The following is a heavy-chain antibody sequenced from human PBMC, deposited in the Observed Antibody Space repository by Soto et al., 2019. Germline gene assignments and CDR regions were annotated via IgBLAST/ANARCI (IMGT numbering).Heavy chain of an antibody. Sequence: ASVKVSCKASGYTLTSYGISWVRQAPGQGLEWMGWISAYNGNTNYAQKLQGRVTMTTDTSTSTAYMELRSLRSDDTAVYYCARAASYDLSYYYMDVWGKGTTVTVSS. J-gene: IGHJ6*03. CDR3: ARAASYDLSYYYMDV. D-gene: IGHD3-3*01. V-gene: IGHV1-18*01. CDR1: GYTLTSYG. CDR2: ISAYNGNT.